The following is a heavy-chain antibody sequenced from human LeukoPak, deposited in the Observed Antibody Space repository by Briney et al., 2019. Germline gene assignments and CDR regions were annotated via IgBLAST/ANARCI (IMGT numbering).Heavy chain of an antibody. D-gene: IGHD2-15*01. CDR1: GFTFSSYE. CDR2: ISGSGTTI. CDR3: ARHGRRLTVPKFYYMDV. V-gene: IGHV3-48*03. J-gene: IGHJ6*03. Sequence: GGSLRLSCAASGFTFSSYEMNWVRQAPGKGLEWVSYISGSGTTIYYADSVKGRLTISRDNAKNSLYLQMNSLRAEDTAVYYCARHGRRLTVPKFYYMDVWGKGTTVTISS.